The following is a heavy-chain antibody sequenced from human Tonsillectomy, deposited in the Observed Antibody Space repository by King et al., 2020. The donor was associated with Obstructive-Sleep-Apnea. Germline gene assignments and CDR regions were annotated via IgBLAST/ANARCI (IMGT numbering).Heavy chain of an antibody. CDR1: GYRFNSYW. J-gene: IGHJ2*01. CDR3: ARQGGLGGYDWYFDL. Sequence: QLVQSGAEVKKPGESLKISCKGSGYRFNSYWIGWVRQMPGKGLEWMGIIYPGDSDTRYRPSFQGQVTISADKSISTAYLQWSSLKASDTAMYYCARQGGLGGYDWYFDLWGRGTLVTVSS. D-gene: IGHD5-12*01. V-gene: IGHV5-51*01. CDR2: IYPGDSDT.